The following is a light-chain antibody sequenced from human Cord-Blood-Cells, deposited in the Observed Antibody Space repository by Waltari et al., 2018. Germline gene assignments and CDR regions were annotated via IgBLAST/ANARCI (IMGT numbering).Light chain of an antibody. Sequence: DIQMTQSPSTLSASVGDRVTITCRASQSISSWLAWYQQKPGKAPKLLIYDASSLESGVPSRFSGSGSWTEFTLTISSLQPDDFATYYCQQYNSYSRTFGQGTKVEIK. CDR3: QQYNSYSRT. J-gene: IGKJ1*01. CDR2: DAS. V-gene: IGKV1-5*01. CDR1: QSISSW.